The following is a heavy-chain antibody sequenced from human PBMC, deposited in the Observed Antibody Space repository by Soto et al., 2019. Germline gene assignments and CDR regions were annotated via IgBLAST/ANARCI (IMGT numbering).Heavy chain of an antibody. V-gene: IGHV1-18*04. CDR3: ARDYSSRSSGRYRGYYFDY. Sequence: ASVKVSCKASGYTFTSYGISWVRQAPGQGLEWMGWISAYNGNTNYAQKLQGRVTMTTDTSTSTAYMELRSLRSDDTAVYYCARDYSSRSSGRYRGYYFDYWGQGTLVTVSS. CDR1: GYTFTSYG. J-gene: IGHJ4*02. CDR2: ISAYNGNT. D-gene: IGHD6-19*01.